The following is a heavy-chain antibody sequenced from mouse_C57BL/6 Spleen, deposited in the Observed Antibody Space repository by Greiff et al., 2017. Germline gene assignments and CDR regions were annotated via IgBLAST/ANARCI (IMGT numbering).Heavy chain of an antibody. CDR2: IRSKSNNYAT. CDR1: GFSFNTYA. D-gene: IGHD2-3*01. J-gene: IGHJ4*01. CDR3: VRHGEIYDGYYDAMDY. Sequence: EVQLVESGGGLVQPKGSLKLSCAASGFSFNTYAMNWVRQAPGKGLEWVARIRSKSNNYATYYADSVKDRFTISRDDSESMLYLQMNNLKTEDTAMYYCVRHGEIYDGYYDAMDYWGQGTSVTVSS. V-gene: IGHV10-1*01.